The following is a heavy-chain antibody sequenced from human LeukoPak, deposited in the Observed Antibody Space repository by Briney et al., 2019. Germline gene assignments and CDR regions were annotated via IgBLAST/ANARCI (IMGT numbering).Heavy chain of an antibody. CDR2: ISAYNGNT. V-gene: IGHV1-18*01. D-gene: IGHD3-22*01. Sequence: ASVKVSRKASGYTFTSYGISWVRQAPGQGLEWMGWISAYNGNTNYAQKLQGRVTMTTDTSTSTAYMELRSLRSDDTAVYYCARGKYYDSSGYDDYWGQGTLVTVSS. J-gene: IGHJ4*02. CDR1: GYTFTSYG. CDR3: ARGKYYDSSGYDDY.